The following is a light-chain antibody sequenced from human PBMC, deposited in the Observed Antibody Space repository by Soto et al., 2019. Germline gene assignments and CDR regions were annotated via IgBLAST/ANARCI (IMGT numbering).Light chain of an antibody. V-gene: IGKV1-5*03. Sequence: DIQMTHSPSTLSASVGDRVTITFRASQSISSWLAWYQQKPGKAPKLLIYKASSLESGVPSRFSGSGSGTEFTLTISSLQPDDFATYYCQQYNSYSVTFGGGTKVDIK. CDR1: QSISSW. CDR2: KAS. CDR3: QQYNSYSVT. J-gene: IGKJ4*01.